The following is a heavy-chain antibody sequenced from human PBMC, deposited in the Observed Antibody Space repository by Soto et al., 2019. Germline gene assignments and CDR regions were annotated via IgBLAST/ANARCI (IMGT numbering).Heavy chain of an antibody. J-gene: IGHJ4*02. CDR3: ARDFYHYGSGTMGGYFDY. D-gene: IGHD3-10*01. V-gene: IGHV3-66*01. Sequence: EVQLVESGGGLVQPGGSLRLSCAASGITVSSNYMSWVRQAPGKGLEWVSVIYSGGSTYYADSVKGRFTISRDNSKNTLYLQMNSLRAEDTAVYYCARDFYHYGSGTMGGYFDYWGQGTLVTVSS. CDR1: GITVSSNY. CDR2: IYSGGST.